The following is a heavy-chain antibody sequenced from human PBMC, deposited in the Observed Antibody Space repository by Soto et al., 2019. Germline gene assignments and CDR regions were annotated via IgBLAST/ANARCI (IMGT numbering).Heavy chain of an antibody. CDR1: GGSFSGYY. J-gene: IGHJ6*02. CDR3: ASNGWYCFYYYYYGMDG. D-gene: IGHD6-19*01. CDR2: INHSGST. Sequence: PSETLSLTCAVYGGSFSGYYWSWIRQPPGKGLEWIGEINHSGSTNYNPSLKSRVTISVDTSKNQFSLKLSSVTAADTAVYYCASNGWYCFYYYYYGMDGWGQGTTVPVSS. V-gene: IGHV4-34*01.